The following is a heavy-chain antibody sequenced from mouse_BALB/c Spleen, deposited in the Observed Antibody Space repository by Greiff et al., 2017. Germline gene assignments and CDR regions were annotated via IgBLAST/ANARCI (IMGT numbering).Heavy chain of an antibody. V-gene: IGHV3-6*02. CDR1: GYSITSGYY. D-gene: IGHD2-14*01. J-gene: IGHJ2*01. Sequence: EVQVVESGPGLVKPSQSLSLTCSVTGYSITSGYYWNWIRQFPGNKLEWMGYISYDGSNNYNPSLKNRISITRDTSKNQFFLKLNSVTTEDTATYYCARVEVRGYFDYWGQGTTLTVSS. CDR3: ARVEVRGYFDY. CDR2: ISYDGSN.